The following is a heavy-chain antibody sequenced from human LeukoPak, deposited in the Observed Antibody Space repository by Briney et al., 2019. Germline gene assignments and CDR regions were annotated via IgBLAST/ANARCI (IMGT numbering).Heavy chain of an antibody. J-gene: IGHJ4*02. Sequence: ASVKVSCKASGYTFTRFGISWVRQAPGQGLEWMGWISAYNGDTNYVQKVQGRVTMTTDSSTTTAYMELRSLRSDDTAVYYCARDVHCSTTSCFVGLDNWGQGTLVTVSS. CDR1: GYTFTRFG. CDR3: ARDVHCSTTSCFVGLDN. V-gene: IGHV1-18*01. CDR2: ISAYNGDT. D-gene: IGHD2-2*01.